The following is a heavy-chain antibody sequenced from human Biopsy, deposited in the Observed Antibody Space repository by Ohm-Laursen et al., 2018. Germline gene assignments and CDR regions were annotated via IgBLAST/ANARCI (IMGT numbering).Heavy chain of an antibody. CDR3: ARATNSTGWPYYYFYGMDV. CDR1: GGSISNDY. CDR2: IYYSGST. V-gene: IGHV4-59*01. J-gene: IGHJ6*02. D-gene: IGHD2/OR15-2a*01. Sequence: GTLSLTCPVSGGSISNDYWSWIRQTPGKGLEWIGYIYYSGSTNYNPSLKSRVTISVDTSKNQFSLRLNSVTAADTAVYYCARATNSTGWPYYYFYGMDVWGQGTTVTVSS.